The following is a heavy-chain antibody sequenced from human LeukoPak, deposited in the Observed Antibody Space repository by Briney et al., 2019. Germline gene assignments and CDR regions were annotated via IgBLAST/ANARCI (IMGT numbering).Heavy chain of an antibody. Sequence: SETLSLTCTVSGNSISSGDNYWSWIRQPAGKGLEWIGSIFYSGTTNYNPSLKSRVTISVDTSKNQFSLELSSVTAADTAVYYCARGGWNKFDYWGQGTLVTVSS. CDR3: ARGGWNKFDY. CDR1: GNSISSGDNY. V-gene: IGHV4-61*10. J-gene: IGHJ4*02. CDR2: IFYSGTT. D-gene: IGHD3-22*01.